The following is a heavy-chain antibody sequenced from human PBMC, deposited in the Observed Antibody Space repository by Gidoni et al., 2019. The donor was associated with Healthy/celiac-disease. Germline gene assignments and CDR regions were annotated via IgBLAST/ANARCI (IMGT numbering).Heavy chain of an antibody. CDR3: ARGRGVSPRPYDFWSGYLYYYGMDV. D-gene: IGHD3-3*01. Sequence: QVQLVQSGAEVKKPGASVKVSCKASGYTFTRYDINWVRQATGQGLEWMGWMNPNSGNTGYAQKFQGRVTMTRNTSISTAYMELSSLRSEDTAVYYCARGRGVSPRPYDFWSGYLYYYGMDVWGQGTTVTVSS. CDR1: GYTFTRYD. CDR2: MNPNSGNT. J-gene: IGHJ6*02. V-gene: IGHV1-8*01.